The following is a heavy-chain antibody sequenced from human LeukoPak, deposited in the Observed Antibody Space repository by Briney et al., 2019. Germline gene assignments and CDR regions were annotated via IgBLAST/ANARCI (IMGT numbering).Heavy chain of an antibody. V-gene: IGHV4-38-2*02. Sequence: PSETLSLTCTVSGYSISSGYYWGWIRQPPGKGLEWIGSIYHSGSTYYNPSLKSRVTISVDTSKNQFSLKLSSVTAADTAVYYCARGQYSYGYFDYWGQGTLVTVSS. D-gene: IGHD5-18*01. J-gene: IGHJ4*02. CDR2: IYHSGST. CDR1: GYSISSGYY. CDR3: ARGQYSYGYFDY.